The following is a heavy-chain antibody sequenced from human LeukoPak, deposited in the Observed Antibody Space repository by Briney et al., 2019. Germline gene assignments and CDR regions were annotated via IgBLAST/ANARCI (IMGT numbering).Heavy chain of an antibody. CDR2: MNPNSGNT. D-gene: IGHD1-26*01. CDR1: GYTFTSYD. Sequence: ASVKVSCKASGYTFTSYDINWVRQATGQGLEWMGWMNPNSGNTGYAQEFQGRVTMTRNTSISTAYMELSSLRSEDTAVYYCARGNGATTPYYFDYWGQGTLVTVSS. V-gene: IGHV1-8*01. J-gene: IGHJ4*02. CDR3: ARGNGATTPYYFDY.